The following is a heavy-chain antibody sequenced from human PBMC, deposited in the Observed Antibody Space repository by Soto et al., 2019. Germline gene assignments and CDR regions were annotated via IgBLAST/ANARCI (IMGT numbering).Heavy chain of an antibody. Sequence: QVQLVQSGAEVKKPGASVKVSCKASGYTFTSYGISWVRQAPGQGLEWMGWISAYNGNTNYAQKLQGRVTMTTDTTTSTVHMELRSVRSDDTAVYYCARADYDFWSGYFYFDYWGQGTLVTVSS. V-gene: IGHV1-18*01. J-gene: IGHJ4*02. CDR2: ISAYNGNT. CDR3: ARADYDFWSGYFYFDY. CDR1: GYTFTSYG. D-gene: IGHD3-3*01.